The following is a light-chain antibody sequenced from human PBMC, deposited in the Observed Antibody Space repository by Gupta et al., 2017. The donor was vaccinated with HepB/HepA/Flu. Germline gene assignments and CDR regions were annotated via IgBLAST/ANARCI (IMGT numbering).Light chain of an antibody. CDR2: SNT. J-gene: IGLJ1*01. CDR1: SSNIGSNT. V-gene: IGLV1-44*01. CDR3: AAWDDSLNGLV. Sequence: QSLLTQPPSASVTPGQRVTLSCSGTSSNIGSNTVSWYQQLPGTAPKLLIYSNTQRPSGVPDRFSGSKSGTSASLAISGLQSDDEADYYCAAWDDSLNGLVFGTGTKVTVL.